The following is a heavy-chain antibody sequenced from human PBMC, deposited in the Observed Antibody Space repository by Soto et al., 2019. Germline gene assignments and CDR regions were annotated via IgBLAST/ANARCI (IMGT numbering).Heavy chain of an antibody. Sequence: KPSETLSLTCTVSGGSISGYYWSWVRQPPGKGLEWIGNVYYSGGAKYNPSVKRRVSISVDTSKNQFSLNLSSVTAADTAVYYCARDRAFDYWGQGTLVTVS. CDR1: GGSISGYY. CDR2: VYYSGGA. CDR3: ARDRAFDY. V-gene: IGHV4-59*01. J-gene: IGHJ4*02.